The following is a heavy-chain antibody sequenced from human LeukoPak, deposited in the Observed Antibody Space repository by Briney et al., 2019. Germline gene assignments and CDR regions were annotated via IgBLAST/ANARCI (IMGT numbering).Heavy chain of an antibody. D-gene: IGHD3-9*01. CDR1: KFTFGNYG. CDR2: IRYDGNKK. J-gene: IGHJ4*02. V-gene: IGHV3-30*02. CDR3: ARDRAKRYFDWLHLDY. Sequence: GGSLRLSCVASKFTFGNYGMHWVRQTPGKGLEWVAFIRYDGNKKDYADSVKGRFTISRGNSKNTLYLQMNSLRAEDTAVYYCARDRAKRYFDWLHLDYWGQGTLVTVSS.